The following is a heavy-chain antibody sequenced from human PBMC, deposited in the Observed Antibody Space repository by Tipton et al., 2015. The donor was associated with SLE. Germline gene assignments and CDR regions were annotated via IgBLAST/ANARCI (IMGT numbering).Heavy chain of an antibody. CDR2: IFYTGST. CDR3: ARRHYSGPFDS. Sequence: TLSLTCSVSGGSIYSSRYYWGWIRQPPGKGLEWIGSIFYTGSTYYNPSLKSRASFSIDTSKHQFSLKLNSVTAADTAVYYCARRHYSGPFDSWGQGTLVTVSS. V-gene: IGHV4-39*07. J-gene: IGHJ4*02. D-gene: IGHD5-12*01. CDR1: GGSIYSSRYY.